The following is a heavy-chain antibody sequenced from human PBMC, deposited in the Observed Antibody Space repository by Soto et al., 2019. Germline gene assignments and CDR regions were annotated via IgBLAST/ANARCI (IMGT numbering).Heavy chain of an antibody. CDR1: GFTFNKYA. V-gene: IGHV3-23*01. CDR2: ISGSGAST. CDR3: ANTPGVITVINSFDH. Sequence: GSLRPSCVASGFTFNKYALAWVRQAPGKGLEWVSAISGSGASTYDADSVKGRFTISRDNSNNTLYLQMNSLRAEDTAVYYCANTPGVITVINSFDHWGQGTPVTV. J-gene: IGHJ4*02. D-gene: IGHD2-21*01.